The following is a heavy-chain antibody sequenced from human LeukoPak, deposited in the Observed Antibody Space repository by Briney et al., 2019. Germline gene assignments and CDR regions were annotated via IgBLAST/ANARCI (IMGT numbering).Heavy chain of an antibody. CDR1: GFTFSSYA. J-gene: IGHJ4*02. CDR3: AKKSRDGYNPFDY. Sequence: PGGSLRLSCAASGFTFSSYAMSWVRQAPGKGLEWVSAISGSGGSTYYADSVKGRFTISRDNSKNTLYLQMNSLRAEDTAVYSCAKKSRDGYNPFDYLGQGTLVTVSS. CDR2: ISGSGGST. D-gene: IGHD5-24*01. V-gene: IGHV3-23*01.